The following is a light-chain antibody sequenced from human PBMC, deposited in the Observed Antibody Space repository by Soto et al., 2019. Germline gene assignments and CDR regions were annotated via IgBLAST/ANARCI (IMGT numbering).Light chain of an antibody. J-gene: IGKJ5*01. CDR3: QQRSNWHPEST. V-gene: IGKV3-11*01. CDR1: QSVSSY. CDR2: DAS. Sequence: EIVLTQSPATLSLSPGERVTLSCRASQSVSSYLAWYQQKPGQAPRLLIYDASNRATGIPARFSGSGSGTDFTLTISSLEPEDFAVYYCQQRSNWHPESTFGQGTRLEIK.